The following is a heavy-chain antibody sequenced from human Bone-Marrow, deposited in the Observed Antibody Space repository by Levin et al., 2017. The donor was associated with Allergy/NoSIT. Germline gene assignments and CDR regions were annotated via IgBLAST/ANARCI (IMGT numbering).Heavy chain of an antibody. J-gene: IGHJ4*02. CDR2: INAGNGNT. CDR1: GYTFTSYA. D-gene: IGHD3-16*01. V-gene: IGHV1-3*01. CDR3: ARDGLYDYIWGSQIPFDY. Sequence: ASVKVSCKASGYTFTSYAMHWVRQAPGQRLEWMGWINAGNGNTKYSQKFQGRVTITRDTSASTAYMELSSLRSEDTAVYYCARDGLYDYIWGSQIPFDYWGQGTLVTVSS.